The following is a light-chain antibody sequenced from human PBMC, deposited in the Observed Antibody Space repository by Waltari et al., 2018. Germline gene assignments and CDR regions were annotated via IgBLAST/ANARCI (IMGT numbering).Light chain of an antibody. V-gene: IGLV1-40*01. CDR2: GHN. CDR1: SSNIGAGYD. Sequence: QSVLTQPPSVSGAPGQSIPITCTGSSSNIGAGYDVHWYQHLPGTAPKLLIYGHNNRPSVVPDRFSGSKSGASASLAITGLQAEDEADYYCQSYDSSVSAWVFGGGTKLTVV. J-gene: IGLJ3*02. CDR3: QSYDSSVSAWV.